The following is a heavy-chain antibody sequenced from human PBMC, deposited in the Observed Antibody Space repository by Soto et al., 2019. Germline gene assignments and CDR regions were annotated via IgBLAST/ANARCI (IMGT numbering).Heavy chain of an antibody. CDR2: IYYIGST. V-gene: IGHV4-30-4*01. Sequence: PSETLSLTCTVSGGSISSGDYYWSWIRQPPGKGLECIVYIYYIGSTYYNPSLKSRVTISVDTSKNQFSLKLSSVTAADTAVYYCASYDILTGSVDVWGQGTTVTVSS. CDR3: ASYDILTGSVDV. D-gene: IGHD3-9*01. CDR1: GGSISSGDYY. J-gene: IGHJ6*02.